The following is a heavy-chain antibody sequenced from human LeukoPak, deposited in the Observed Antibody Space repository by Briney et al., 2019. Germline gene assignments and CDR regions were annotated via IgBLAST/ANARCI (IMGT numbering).Heavy chain of an antibody. D-gene: IGHD6-19*01. CDR3: ARVEAAVAGNWFDP. CDR2: IYYSGST. CDR1: GGSISSYY. Sequence: SETLSLTCTVSGGSISSYYWSWIRQPPGKGLEWIGYIYYSGSTNYNPSLKSRVTISVDTSKNQFSLKLSSVIAADTAVYYCARVEAAVAGNWFDPWGQGTLVTVSS. J-gene: IGHJ5*02. V-gene: IGHV4-59*01.